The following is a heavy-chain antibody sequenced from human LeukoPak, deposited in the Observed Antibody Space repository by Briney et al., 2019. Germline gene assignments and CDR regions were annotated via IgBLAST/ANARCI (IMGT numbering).Heavy chain of an antibody. CDR1: GGSISSYY. CDR2: IYDSGST. D-gene: IGHD3-22*01. Sequence: PSETLSLTCTVSGGSISSYYWSWIRQPPGKGLEWIGYIYDSGSTNYNPSLKSRVTISVDTSKNQFSLKLSSVTAADTAVYYCARGGALSSGYYSNYYYMDVWGKGTTVTISS. V-gene: IGHV4-59*01. CDR3: ARGGALSSGYYSNYYYMDV. J-gene: IGHJ6*03.